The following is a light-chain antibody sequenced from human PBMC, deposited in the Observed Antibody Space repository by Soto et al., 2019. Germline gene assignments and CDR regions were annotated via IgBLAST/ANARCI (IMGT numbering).Light chain of an antibody. V-gene: IGKV1-9*01. CDR3: QQYDSPPT. CDR2: SAS. Sequence: IQLTPSPSSLSASVGDRVTITCQASRGISSYLAWYQQKPGKPPKLLVYSASTLQSGVPSRFSGSGSGPDFSFTISSLQPEDLATYYCQQYDSPPTFGQGTRLEIK. CDR1: RGISSY. J-gene: IGKJ5*01.